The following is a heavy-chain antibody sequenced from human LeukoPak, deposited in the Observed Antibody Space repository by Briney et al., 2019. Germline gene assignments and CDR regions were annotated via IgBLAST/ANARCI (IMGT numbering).Heavy chain of an antibody. CDR3: AKVGPESSSGFDY. CDR2: ITDRGDST. Sequence: GGSLRLSCAATGFTFSGYAMSWVRQAPGKGLEWVSSITDRGDSTYYADSVKGRLTISRDNSKNTLYLQMNSLRAEDTAVYYCAKVGPESSSGFDYWGQGTLVTVSS. J-gene: IGHJ4*02. V-gene: IGHV3-23*01. D-gene: IGHD3-22*01. CDR1: GFTFSGYA.